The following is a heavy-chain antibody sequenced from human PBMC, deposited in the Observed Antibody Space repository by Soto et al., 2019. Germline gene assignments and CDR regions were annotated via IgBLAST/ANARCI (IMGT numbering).Heavy chain of an antibody. Sequence: SETLSLTCSVSGGSVSSTVYYWGWLRLPPGKGLEWIGSIFNTGSSYYNPSLKSRITMSVDTSKNQFSLKLSSVTATDTAVYYCARHVALPFAPLDSWGQGTLVTVSS. V-gene: IGHV4-39*01. CDR2: IFNTGSS. CDR1: GGSVSSTVYY. D-gene: IGHD2-21*01. CDR3: ARHVALPFAPLDS. J-gene: IGHJ4*02.